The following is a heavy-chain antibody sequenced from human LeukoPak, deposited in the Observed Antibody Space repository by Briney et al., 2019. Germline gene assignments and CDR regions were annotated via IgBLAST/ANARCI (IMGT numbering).Heavy chain of an antibody. CDR2: IYYSGST. D-gene: IGHD2-15*01. V-gene: IGHV4-31*03. CDR1: GGSISSGGYY. Sequence: SQTLSLTCTVSGGSISSGGYYWSWIRQHPGKGLEWIGYIYYSGSTYHNPSLESRVTISVDTSKNQFSLKLSSVTAADTAVYYCARGKRDIVVVVAATFWFDPWGQGTLVTVSS. CDR3: ARGKRDIVVVVAATFWFDP. J-gene: IGHJ5*02.